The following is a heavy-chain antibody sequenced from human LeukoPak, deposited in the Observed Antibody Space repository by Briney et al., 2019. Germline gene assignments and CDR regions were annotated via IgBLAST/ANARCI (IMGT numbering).Heavy chain of an antibody. Sequence: GGSLRLSCAASGFTFSSYAMSWVRQAPGKGLEWVSAISGSGGSTYYADSVKGRFTISRDNSKNTLYLQMNSLRAEDTAVYYCAKAPLITMIDPYYFDYWGQGTLVTVSS. CDR3: AKAPLITMIDPYYFDY. CDR1: GFTFSSYA. D-gene: IGHD3-22*01. V-gene: IGHV3-23*01. J-gene: IGHJ4*02. CDR2: ISGSGGST.